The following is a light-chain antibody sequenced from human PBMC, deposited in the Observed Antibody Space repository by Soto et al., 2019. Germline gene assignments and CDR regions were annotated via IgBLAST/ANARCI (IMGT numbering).Light chain of an antibody. CDR3: QQANSFPPT. CDR2: AAS. V-gene: IGKV1-12*01. Sequence: DIQMTQSPSSVSASVGDRITITCRASQHISSWLAWYQQKPGKAPRLLIHAASTLQRGVPSRFSGSGSGTDYPLTISSLQPEDFATYYCQQANSFPPTFGQGTKLEVK. J-gene: IGKJ2*01. CDR1: QHISSW.